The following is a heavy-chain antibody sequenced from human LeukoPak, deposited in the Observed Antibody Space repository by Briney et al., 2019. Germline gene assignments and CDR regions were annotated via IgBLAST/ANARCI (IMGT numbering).Heavy chain of an antibody. D-gene: IGHD3-3*01. Sequence: ASVKVSCKASGYSFTNNYIHWVRQAPGQGLEWMGMINPSDGSTNYAQDFQGRVTMTRDMSTSTVYMELSSLRSEDTALYYCARDFARSYTPGSGLRHYFDYWGQGTLVTVSS. CDR3: ARDFARSYTPGSGLRHYFDY. CDR1: GYSFTNNY. J-gene: IGHJ4*02. CDR2: INPSDGST. V-gene: IGHV1-46*01.